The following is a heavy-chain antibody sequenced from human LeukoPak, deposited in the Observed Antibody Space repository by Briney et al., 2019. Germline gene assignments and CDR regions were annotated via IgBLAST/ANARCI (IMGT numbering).Heavy chain of an antibody. J-gene: IGHJ6*02. CDR2: INPNSGGT. D-gene: IGHD2-2*01. CDR1: GYTFTGYY. Sequence: ASVKVSCKASGYTFTGYYMHWVRRAPGQGLEWMGRINPNSGGTNYAQKFQGRVTMTRDTSISTAYMELSRLRSDDTAVYYCARVPITNYYYGMDVWGQGTTVTVSS. CDR3: ARVPITNYYYGMDV. V-gene: IGHV1-2*06.